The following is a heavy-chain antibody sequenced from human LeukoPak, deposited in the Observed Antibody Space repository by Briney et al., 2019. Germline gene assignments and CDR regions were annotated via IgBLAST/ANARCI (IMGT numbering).Heavy chain of an antibody. CDR3: ARESGF. V-gene: IGHV4-59*12. Sequence: SSETLSLTCTVSGGSISSYYWSWIRQPPGKGLEWIGYIYYSGSTNYNPSLKSRVTISVDTSKNQFSLKLSSVTAADTAVYYCARESGFWGQGTLVTVSS. CDR2: IYYSGST. CDR1: GGSISSYY. J-gene: IGHJ4*02.